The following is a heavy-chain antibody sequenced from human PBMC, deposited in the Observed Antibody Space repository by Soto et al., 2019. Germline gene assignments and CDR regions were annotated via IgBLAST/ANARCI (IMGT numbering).Heavy chain of an antibody. CDR2: IIPIFGTA. CDR1: GGTFSSYA. D-gene: IGHD6-19*01. CDR3: AREPLQVAGISYYYYGMDV. J-gene: IGHJ6*02. V-gene: IGHV1-69*13. Sequence: ASVKVSCKASGGTFSSYAISWVRQAPGQGLEWMGGIIPIFGTANYAQKFQGRVTITADESTSTAYMELSSLRSEDTAVYYCAREPLQVAGISYYYYGMDVWGQGTTVTVSS.